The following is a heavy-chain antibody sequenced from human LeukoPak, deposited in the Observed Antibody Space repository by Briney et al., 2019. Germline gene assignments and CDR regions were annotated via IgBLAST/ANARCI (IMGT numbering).Heavy chain of an antibody. CDR1: GVSLSSHY. Sequence: SEPLSLTCTVSGVSLSSHYWSWLRQPPGKGLEWFGYIYYSGSTNYNPSLKSRVTISVDTSKNQFALKLSSVAAADTAVYYCARGPHYDILTGYYYGMDVRGKGTTVTVSP. V-gene: IGHV4-59*11. CDR2: IYYSGST. J-gene: IGHJ6*04. D-gene: IGHD3-9*01. CDR3: ARGPHYDILTGYYYGMDV.